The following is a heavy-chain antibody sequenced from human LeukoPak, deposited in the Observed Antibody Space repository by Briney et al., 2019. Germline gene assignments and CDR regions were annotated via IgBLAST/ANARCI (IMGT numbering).Heavy chain of an antibody. Sequence: PSETLSLTCTVSGGSISSYYWSWIRQPPGKGLEWIGYIYYSGSTNYNPSLKSRVTISVDTSKNQFSLKLSSVTAADTAVYYCARVAATRKVLAFDIWGQGTMVTVSS. J-gene: IGHJ3*02. CDR3: ARVAATRKVLAFDI. CDR2: IYYSGST. CDR1: GGSISSYY. V-gene: IGHV4-59*01. D-gene: IGHD1-26*01.